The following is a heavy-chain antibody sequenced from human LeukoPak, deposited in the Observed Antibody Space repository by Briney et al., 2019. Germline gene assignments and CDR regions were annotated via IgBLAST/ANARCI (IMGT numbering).Heavy chain of an antibody. V-gene: IGHV4-59*01. CDR3: ARVRGIVDAFDI. CDR2: IYNSGST. CDR1: GDSISIYY. Sequence: PSETLSLTCSVSGDSISIYYWSWIRQPPGKGLEWIGYIYNSGSTNYNPSLKSRVTISVDTSKNQFSLKLTSVTAADTAVYYCARVRGIVDAFDIWGQGAVVTVSS. J-gene: IGHJ3*02. D-gene: IGHD3-10*01.